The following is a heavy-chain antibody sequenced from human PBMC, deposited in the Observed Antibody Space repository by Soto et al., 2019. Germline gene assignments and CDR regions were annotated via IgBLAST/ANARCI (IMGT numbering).Heavy chain of an antibody. CDR2: MNPNSGNT. CDR3: ARERAAAGFDY. J-gene: IGHJ4*02. Sequence: ASVTVACKASGYTITSYDVNWVRQAPGQGLEWMGWMNPNSGNTGYAQKFQGRVTMTRNTSISTAYMELSSLRSEDTAVYYCARERAAAGFDYWGQGTLVTVSS. CDR1: GYTITSYD. D-gene: IGHD6-13*01. V-gene: IGHV1-8*01.